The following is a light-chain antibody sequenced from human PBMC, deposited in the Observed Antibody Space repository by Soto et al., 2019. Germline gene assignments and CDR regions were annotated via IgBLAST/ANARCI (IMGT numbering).Light chain of an antibody. Sequence: DIQMTQSPSSLSASVGGRVTITCQASQDIRNYLNWYQQKPGKAPKLLIYDASTLEAGVPSRFSGSGSGTDFTFTISSLQPEDIATYYCQQYHNLPPYNFGQGTKLEIK. V-gene: IGKV1-33*01. CDR3: QQYHNLPPYN. CDR1: QDIRNY. J-gene: IGKJ2*01. CDR2: DAS.